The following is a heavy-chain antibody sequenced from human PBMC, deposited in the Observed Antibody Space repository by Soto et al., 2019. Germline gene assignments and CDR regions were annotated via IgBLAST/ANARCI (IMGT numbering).Heavy chain of an antibody. V-gene: IGHV3-15*01. CDR1: GFTFSNAW. CDR2: IKSKTDGGTT. J-gene: IGHJ3*02. Sequence: VGSLRLSCAASGFTFSNAWMSWVRQAPGKGLEWVGRIKSKTDGGTTDYAAPVKGRFTISRDDSKNTLYLQMNSLKTEDTAVYYCTTGFIVVPAEGPPAFDIWGQGTMVT. CDR3: TTGFIVVPAEGPPAFDI. D-gene: IGHD2-2*01.